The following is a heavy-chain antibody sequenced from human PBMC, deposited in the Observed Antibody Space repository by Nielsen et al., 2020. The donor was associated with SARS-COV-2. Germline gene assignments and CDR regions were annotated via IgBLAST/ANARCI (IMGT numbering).Heavy chain of an antibody. Sequence: GESLKISCKGSGYSFTSYGISWVRQAPGQGLEWMGWISAYNGNTNYAQKLQGRVTMTTDTSTSTAYMELRSLRSDDTAVYYCAREGDYYYGMDVWGQGTTVTVSS. D-gene: IGHD3-16*01. CDR2: ISAYNGNT. V-gene: IGHV1-18*04. CDR3: AREGDYYYGMDV. CDR1: GYSFTSYG. J-gene: IGHJ6*02.